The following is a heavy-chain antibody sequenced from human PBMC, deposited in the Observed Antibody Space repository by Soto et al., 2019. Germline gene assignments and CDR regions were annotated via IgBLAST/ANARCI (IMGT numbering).Heavy chain of an antibody. CDR1: GYNFRSYG. J-gene: IGHJ4*02. D-gene: IGHD1-7*01. Sequence: QVQLVESGGGVVQPGRSLRLSCAASGYNFRSYGMHWVRQAPGKGLEWVAVIWSDGSNKYYADSVKGRFTISRDNSNNTLDLQMNSLRAEDTAVYYCARDGYNWNYGPFDYWGQGTLVTVSS. CDR2: IWSDGSNK. CDR3: ARDGYNWNYGPFDY. V-gene: IGHV3-33*01.